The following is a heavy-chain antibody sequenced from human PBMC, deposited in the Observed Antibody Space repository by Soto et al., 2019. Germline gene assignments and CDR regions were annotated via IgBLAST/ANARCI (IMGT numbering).Heavy chain of an antibody. CDR2: IKQDGSEK. Sequence: VQLVESGGGLVQPGGSLRLSCAASGFTFSSYWMSWVRQAPGKGLEWVANIKQDGSEKYYVDSVKGRFTISRDNAKNSLYPQMNSLRAEDTAVYYCARGSGGGGWYLFPTTGWYFDLWGRGTLVTVSS. CDR1: GFTFSSYW. CDR3: ARGSGGGGWYLFPTTGWYFDL. J-gene: IGHJ2*01. V-gene: IGHV3-7*01. D-gene: IGHD6-19*01.